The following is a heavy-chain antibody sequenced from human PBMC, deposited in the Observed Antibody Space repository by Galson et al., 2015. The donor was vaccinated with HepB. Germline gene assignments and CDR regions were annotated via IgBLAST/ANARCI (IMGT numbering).Heavy chain of an antibody. CDR3: ASHQGYCSGGSCY. J-gene: IGHJ4*02. D-gene: IGHD2-15*01. CDR1: GLTFSTYS. CDR2: ISSSSSTI. V-gene: IGHV3-48*01. Sequence: LRLSCAASGLTFSTYSMNWVRQAPGKGLEWVSYISSSSSTIYYADSVKGRFTISRDNAKNSLYLQMDSLRAEDTAVYYCASHQGYCSGGSCYWGQGILVTVSS.